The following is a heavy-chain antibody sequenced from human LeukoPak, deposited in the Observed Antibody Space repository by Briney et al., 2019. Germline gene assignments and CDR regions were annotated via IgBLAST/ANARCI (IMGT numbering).Heavy chain of an antibody. J-gene: IGHJ6*02. Sequence: PGGSLRLSCAASGFTFSSYGMHWVRQAPGKGLEWVAVISYDGSNKYYADSVKGRFTTSRDNSKNTLYLQMNSLRAEDTAVYYCAKGSLDYYGMDVWGQGTTVTVSS. CDR1: GFTFSSYG. CDR3: AKGSLDYYGMDV. V-gene: IGHV3-30*18. CDR2: ISYDGSNK.